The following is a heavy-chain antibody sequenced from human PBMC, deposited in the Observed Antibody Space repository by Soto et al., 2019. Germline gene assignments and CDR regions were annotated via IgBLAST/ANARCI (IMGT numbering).Heavy chain of an antibody. Sequence: QVQLVQSGAEVKKPGASVKVSCKASGYTFTSYGISWVRQASGQGLEWMGWISAYNGNTKYARKLQGRVTMTTDTSTSTAYIELRSLRSDDTAVYYCARDEAYKWNEGGWFDPWGQGNLVTVSS. J-gene: IGHJ5*02. CDR1: GYTFTSYG. CDR2: ISAYNGNT. V-gene: IGHV1-18*01. D-gene: IGHD1-1*01. CDR3: ARDEAYKWNEGGWFDP.